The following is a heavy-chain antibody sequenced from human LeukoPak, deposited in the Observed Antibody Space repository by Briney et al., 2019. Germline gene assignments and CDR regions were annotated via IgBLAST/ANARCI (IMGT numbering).Heavy chain of an antibody. CDR2: IRSKAYGGTT. D-gene: IGHD2-15*01. CDR3: TRGSIVVVVAATLGEIDY. J-gene: IGHJ4*02. V-gene: IGHV3-49*04. CDR1: GFTFGDYA. Sequence: GGSLRLSCTASGFTFGDYAMSWVRQAPGKGLEWVGFIRSKAYGGTTEYAASVKGRFTTSRDDSKSIAYLQMNSLKTEDTAVYYCTRGSIVVVVAATLGEIDYWGQGTLVTVSS.